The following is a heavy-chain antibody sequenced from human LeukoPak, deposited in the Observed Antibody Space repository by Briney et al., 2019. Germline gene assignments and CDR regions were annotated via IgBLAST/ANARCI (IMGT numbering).Heavy chain of an antibody. CDR1: GGSISSGGYY. Sequence: SETLSLTCTVSGGSISSGGYYWSWIRQPPGKGLEWIGYIYHSGSTYYNPSLKSRVTISVDRSKNQFSLKLSSVTAADTAVYYCAKDSIVVVPAAIGPGWGQGTLVTVSS. CDR3: AKDSIVVVPAAIGPG. V-gene: IGHV4-30-2*01. CDR2: IYHSGST. J-gene: IGHJ4*02. D-gene: IGHD2-2*02.